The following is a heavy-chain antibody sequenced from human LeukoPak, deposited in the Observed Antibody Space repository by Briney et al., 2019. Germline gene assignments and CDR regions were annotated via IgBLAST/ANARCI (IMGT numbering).Heavy chain of an antibody. CDR1: GGSISSYY. J-gene: IGHJ2*01. D-gene: IGHD3-9*01. CDR3: ARESYYDILTGRYWFFDL. V-gene: IGHV4-59*01. Sequence: SETLSLTCTVSGGSISSYYWSWIRQPPGKGLEWIGYIDYSGSTNYNPSLKSRVTISVDTSKNQFSLKLSSVTAADTAVYYCARESYYDILTGRYWFFDLWGRGTLVTVSS. CDR2: IDYSGST.